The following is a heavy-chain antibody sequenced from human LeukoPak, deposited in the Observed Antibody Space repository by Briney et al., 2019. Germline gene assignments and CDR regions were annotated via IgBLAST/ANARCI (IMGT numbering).Heavy chain of an antibody. D-gene: IGHD2-15*01. CDR2: IIPIFGTA. J-gene: IGHJ4*02. Sequence: SVKVSCKASGCTFSSYAISWVRQAPGQGLEWMGGIIPIFGTANYAQKFQGRVTITADESTSTAYMELSSLRSEDTAVYYCARGYCSGGSCYQTYYFDYWGQGTLVTVSS. V-gene: IGHV1-69*13. CDR1: GCTFSSYA. CDR3: ARGYCSGGSCYQTYYFDY.